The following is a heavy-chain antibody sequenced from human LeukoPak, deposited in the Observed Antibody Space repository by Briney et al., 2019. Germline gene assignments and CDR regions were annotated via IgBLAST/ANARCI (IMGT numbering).Heavy chain of an antibody. CDR2: INHSGST. D-gene: IGHD6-19*01. Sequence: SETLSLTCAVYGGSFSGYYWSRIRQPPGKGLEWIGEINHSGSTNYNPSLKSRVTISVDTSKNQFSLKLSSVTAADTAVYYCARSSGWYYFDYWGQGTLVTVSS. CDR1: GGSFSGYY. J-gene: IGHJ4*02. V-gene: IGHV4-34*01. CDR3: ARSSGWYYFDY.